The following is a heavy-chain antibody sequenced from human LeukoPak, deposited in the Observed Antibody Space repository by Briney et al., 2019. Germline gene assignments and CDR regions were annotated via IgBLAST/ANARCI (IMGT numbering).Heavy chain of an antibody. CDR1: GFTFSSYM. V-gene: IGHV3-48*04. Sequence: GGSLRLSCAASGFTFSSYMMTWVRQAPGKGLEWGSYISTSGSTIYYADSVKGPFTISRDNAKKSLYLQMNSLRAEDTAVYYCASKYSSSWDGDYWGQGTLVTVSS. J-gene: IGHJ4*02. CDR3: ASKYSSSWDGDY. D-gene: IGHD6-13*01. CDR2: ISTSGSTI.